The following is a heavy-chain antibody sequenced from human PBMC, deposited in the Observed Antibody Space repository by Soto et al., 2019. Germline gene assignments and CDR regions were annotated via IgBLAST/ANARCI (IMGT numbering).Heavy chain of an antibody. V-gene: IGHV1-3*05. CDR3: ARSIVVVTALDY. CDR2: INAGNGNT. CDR1: GYTFTSYA. Sequence: QVQLVQSGAEEKKPGASVKVSCKASGYTFTSYAMHWVRQAPGQRLEWMGRINAGNGNTKYSQKFQGRVTITRDTSASKAYMELSSLRSEDTAVYYCARSIVVVTALDYWGQGTLVTVSS. D-gene: IGHD2-21*02. J-gene: IGHJ4*02.